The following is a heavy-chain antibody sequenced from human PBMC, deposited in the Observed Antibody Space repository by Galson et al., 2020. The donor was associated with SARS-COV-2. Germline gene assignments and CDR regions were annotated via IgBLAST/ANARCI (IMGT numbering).Heavy chain of an antibody. J-gene: IGHJ4*02. CDR3: ARDLAYDFWTGYSH. CDR2: IKQDGGEK. CDR1: GFTFSRYW. Sequence: TGGSLRLSCAASGFTFSRYWMSWVRQAPGKGLEWVAIIKQDGGEKYYVDSVKGRFTISRDNAKNSLYLQINSLRDEDTAVYYCARDLAYDFWTGYSHWGQGTLVTVSS. D-gene: IGHD3-3*01. V-gene: IGHV3-7*01.